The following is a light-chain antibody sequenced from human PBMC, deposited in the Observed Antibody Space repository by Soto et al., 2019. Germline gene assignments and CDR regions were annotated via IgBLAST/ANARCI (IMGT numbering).Light chain of an antibody. CDR2: AAY. V-gene: IGKV1-8*01. CDR3: QQYKSFWT. CDR1: QGISSY. Sequence: AIRMTQSPSSLSASTGDRVTITCRASQGISSYLAWYQQKPGKAPKLLIYAAYNLQSGVPSRFSGSGSGTDFTLTISSLQSEDFATYYCQQYKSFWTFGQGTKVDIK. J-gene: IGKJ1*01.